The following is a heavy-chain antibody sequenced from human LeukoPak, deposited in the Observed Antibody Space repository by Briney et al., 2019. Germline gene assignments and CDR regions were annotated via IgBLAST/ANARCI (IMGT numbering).Heavy chain of an antibody. V-gene: IGHV3-21*01. CDR3: ARPSPPGDGYNPCDY. CDR1: GGSISSSSYY. D-gene: IGHD5-24*01. CDR2: NSMTSSYI. Sequence: ETLSLTCTVSGGSISSSSYYWGWVRQAPGKGLEWVSSNSMTSSYIYYTDSVKGRFTISRDNSKSTVYLQMNSLRPEDTAVYYCARPSPPGDGYNPCDYWGPGALVIVSS. J-gene: IGHJ4*02.